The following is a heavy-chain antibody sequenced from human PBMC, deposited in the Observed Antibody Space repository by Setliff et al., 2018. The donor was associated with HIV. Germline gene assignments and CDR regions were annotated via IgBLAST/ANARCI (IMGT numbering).Heavy chain of an antibody. CDR2: IFYSGIT. V-gene: IGHV4-39*01. CDR3: ARGPPAEDYYYYMDV. CDR1: GGSFTSRSYY. Sequence: SETLSLTCTVSGGSFTSRSYYWGWIRQPPGKGLEWIGSIFYSGITYYNPSLKSRVTISVGTFKNQFSLNLTSVTAADTAVYYCARGPPAEDYYYYMDVWDKGTTVTVSS. J-gene: IGHJ6*03.